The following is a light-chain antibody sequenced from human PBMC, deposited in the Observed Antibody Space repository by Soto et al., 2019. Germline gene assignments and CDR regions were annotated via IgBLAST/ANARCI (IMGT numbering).Light chain of an antibody. Sequence: QSVLTQPPSASGTPGQRVTISCSGSSSNIVSNTVNWYQQLPGTAPRLLIYSNNQRPSGVPDRFSGSKSGTSASLAISGLQSEDEADYYCAAWDDRLNGHVFGTGTKLTVL. CDR1: SSNIVSNT. CDR3: AAWDDRLNGHV. CDR2: SNN. J-gene: IGLJ1*01. V-gene: IGLV1-44*01.